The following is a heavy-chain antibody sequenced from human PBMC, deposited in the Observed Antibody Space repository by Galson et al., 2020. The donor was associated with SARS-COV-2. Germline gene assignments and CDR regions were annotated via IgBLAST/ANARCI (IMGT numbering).Heavy chain of an antibody. V-gene: IGHV5-51*01. Sequence: GESLKISCKGSGYSFTSYWIGWVRQMPGKGLEWMGIIYPGDSDTRYSPSFQGQVTISADKSISTAYLQWSSLKASDTAMYYCWTYCSSTSCHSLLDAFDIWGQGTMVTVSS. CDR2: IYPGDSDT. CDR3: WTYCSSTSCHSLLDAFDI. CDR1: GYSFTSYW. D-gene: IGHD2-2*01. J-gene: IGHJ3*02.